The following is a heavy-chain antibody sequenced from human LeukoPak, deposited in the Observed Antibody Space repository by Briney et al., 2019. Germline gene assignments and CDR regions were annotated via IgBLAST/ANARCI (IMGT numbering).Heavy chain of an antibody. Sequence: PSETLSLTCTVSGSSIRSYYWSWIRQSPGRGLEWIASLYFSGSIFYNPSLKSRVTMSIATSNNQFSLKLTSLTAADTAFYYCARATVSTHFEIWGQGTMVTVSS. CDR1: GSSIRSYY. CDR3: ARATVSTHFEI. CDR2: LYFSGSI. D-gene: IGHD4-17*01. V-gene: IGHV4-39*07. J-gene: IGHJ3*02.